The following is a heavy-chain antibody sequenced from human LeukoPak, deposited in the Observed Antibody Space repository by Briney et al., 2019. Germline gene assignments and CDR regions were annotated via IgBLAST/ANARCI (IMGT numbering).Heavy chain of an antibody. J-gene: IGHJ5*02. CDR3: ASRGSSSFVNWFDP. Sequence: PSETLSLTCTVSGGSISSYYWSWIRQPPGKGLEWIGYIYYSGSTNYNPSLKSRVTISVDTSKNQFSLKLSSVTAADTAVYYCASRGSSSFVNWFDPWGQGTLVTVSS. CDR1: GGSISSYY. D-gene: IGHD6-13*01. V-gene: IGHV4-59*12. CDR2: IYYSGST.